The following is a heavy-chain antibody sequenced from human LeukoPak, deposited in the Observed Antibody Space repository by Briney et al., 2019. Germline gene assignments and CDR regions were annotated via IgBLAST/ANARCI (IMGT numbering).Heavy chain of an antibody. CDR1: GGSITTYY. Sequence: SETLSLTCTVSGGSITTYYWSWIRQPPGKGLEYIGYIYYSGNTSYNPSLRSRVTISVDTSKNQISLKLSSVTAADTAVYYCARQQKINWSNYWYFDLWGRGTLVTVSS. D-gene: IGHD3-3*01. V-gene: IGHV4-59*08. CDR3: ARQQKINWSNYWYFDL. CDR2: IYYSGNT. J-gene: IGHJ2*01.